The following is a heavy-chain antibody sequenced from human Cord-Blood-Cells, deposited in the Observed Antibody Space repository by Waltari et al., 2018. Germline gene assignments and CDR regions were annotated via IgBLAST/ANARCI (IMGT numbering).Heavy chain of an antibody. CDR2: INPNSGGK. CDR1: GYTLTGDY. V-gene: IGHV1-2*02. D-gene: IGHD2-2*02. J-gene: IGHJ5*02. Sequence: VQLVQSGAEVKKTGCSVKVACKASGYTLTGDYMKWVRQAPGQRLEWMGWINPNSGGKNCAQKFQGRVTMTRNTSISTAYMELSRLRSDDTSVYYCARDGLGVVPAAIVTNWFDPWGQGTLVTVSS. CDR3: ARDGLGVVPAAIVTNWFDP.